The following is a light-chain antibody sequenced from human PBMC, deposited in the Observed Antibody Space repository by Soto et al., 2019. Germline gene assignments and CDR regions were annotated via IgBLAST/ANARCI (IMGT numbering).Light chain of an antibody. V-gene: IGLV2-14*01. CDR3: TSDTRSNDWV. Sequence: QSALTQPASVSGSLGQSITISCTGTSGDIGIYNFVSWFHQRPAKAPKLLIFEVHNRPSGVSDRFSASKSGNAASLTISGLQADDEGDYYCTSDTRSNDWVFGGGTKLTGL. J-gene: IGLJ3*02. CDR1: SGDIGIYNF. CDR2: EVH.